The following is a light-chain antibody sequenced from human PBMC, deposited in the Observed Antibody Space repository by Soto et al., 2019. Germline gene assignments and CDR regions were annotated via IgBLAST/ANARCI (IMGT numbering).Light chain of an antibody. J-gene: IGKJ1*01. CDR1: QSISNY. Sequence: DLQMTQSPSSLSASVRDRVTITCRASQSISNYLNWYQQKPGKAPKLLISAASSLQSGVPSRFLGSGSVTDFTLTISSLQTEDSATYFCQQSHSAPRTFGQGTKVEI. CDR2: AAS. V-gene: IGKV1-39*01. CDR3: QQSHSAPRT.